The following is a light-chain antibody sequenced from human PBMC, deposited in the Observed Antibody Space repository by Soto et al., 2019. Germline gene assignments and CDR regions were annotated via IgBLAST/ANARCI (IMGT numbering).Light chain of an antibody. V-gene: IGLV2-14*01. J-gene: IGLJ2*01. Sequence: QSALTQPASVSGSPGQSITISCTGTSSDVGGYNYVSWYQQHPGKAPKLMIYNVSNRPSGVSTRFSGSKSGYTASLTISGLQAEDEADYYCSSYTGDDAVVFGGGTKLTVL. CDR2: NVS. CDR3: SSYTGDDAVV. CDR1: SSDVGGYNY.